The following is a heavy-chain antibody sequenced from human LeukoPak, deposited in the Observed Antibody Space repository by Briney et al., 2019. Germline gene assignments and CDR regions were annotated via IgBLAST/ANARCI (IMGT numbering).Heavy chain of an antibody. V-gene: IGHV3-48*03. CDR1: GFTFSSHE. J-gene: IGHJ4*02. CDR3: AREEYSSGWSFDY. Sequence: GGSLRLSCAASGFTFSSHEMNWVRQAPGKGLEWVSYISSSGSTIYYADSVKGRFTISRDNAKNSLYLQMNSLRAEDTAVYYCAREEYSSGWSFDYWGQGTLVTVSS. D-gene: IGHD6-19*01. CDR2: ISSSGSTI.